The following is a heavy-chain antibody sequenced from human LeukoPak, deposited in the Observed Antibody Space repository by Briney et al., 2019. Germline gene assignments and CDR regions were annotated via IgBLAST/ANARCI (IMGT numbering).Heavy chain of an antibody. J-gene: IGHJ4*02. D-gene: IGHD3-22*01. CDR3: RFYTSGSDY. CDR2: IRASDDTT. V-gene: IGHV3-23*01. Sequence: PGGSLRLSCAVFGFTFSTSAMSWVRQAPGKGLEWVSGIRASDDTTYYVGSVKGRFTVSRDNSKNTLYLQMSSLRVEDTAVYYCRFYTSGSDYWGQGTLVTVSS. CDR1: GFTFSTSA.